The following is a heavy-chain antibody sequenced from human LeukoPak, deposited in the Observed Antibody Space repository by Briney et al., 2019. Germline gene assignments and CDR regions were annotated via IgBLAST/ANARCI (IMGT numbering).Heavy chain of an antibody. V-gene: IGHV3-30*18. CDR1: GFTFSSYG. CDR3: AKDRENYFDY. CDR2: ISYDGSNK. J-gene: IGHJ4*02. Sequence: GGSLRPSCAASGFTFSSYGMHWVRQAPGKGLEWVAVISYDGSNKYYADSVKGRFTISRDNSKNTLYLQMNSLRAEDTAVYYCAKDRENYFDYWGQGTLVTVSS.